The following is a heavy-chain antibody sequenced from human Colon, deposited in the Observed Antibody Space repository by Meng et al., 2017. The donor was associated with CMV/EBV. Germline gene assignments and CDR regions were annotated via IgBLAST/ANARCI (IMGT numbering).Heavy chain of an antibody. Sequence: GGSLRLSCAASGFTFSSYGMHWVRQAPGKGLEWVAFIRYEGSNKYYADAEKGRFTISRDNSKNTLYLQRNSLRAEDTDVYYCAEDRPYFYYGSGRYLGGNWFDPWGQGTLVTVSS. CDR3: AEDRPYFYYGSGRYLGGNWFDP. J-gene: IGHJ5*02. D-gene: IGHD3-10*01. CDR2: IRYEGSNK. V-gene: IGHV3-30*02. CDR1: GFTFSSYG.